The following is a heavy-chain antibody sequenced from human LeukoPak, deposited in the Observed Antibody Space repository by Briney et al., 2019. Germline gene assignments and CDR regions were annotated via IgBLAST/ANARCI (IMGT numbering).Heavy chain of an antibody. V-gene: IGHV3-30*15. D-gene: IGHD3-3*01. CDR3: AGDGFWSGYYNFDY. CDR1: GFTLSSYA. CDR2: ISYDGSNK. Sequence: GRSLRLSCAASGFTLSSYAMHWVRQAPGKGLEWVAVISYDGSNKYYADSVKGRFTISRDNSRNTLYLQMSSLRAEDTAVYYCAGDGFWSGYYNFDYWGQGTLVTVSS. J-gene: IGHJ4*02.